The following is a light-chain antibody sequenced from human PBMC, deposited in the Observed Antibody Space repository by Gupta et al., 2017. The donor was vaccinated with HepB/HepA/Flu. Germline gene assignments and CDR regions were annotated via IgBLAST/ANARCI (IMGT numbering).Light chain of an antibody. V-gene: IGKV4-1*01. CDR3: QQDDSSPPI. Sequence: DIVMTQSPDSLPVSLGERATINCKSSQIGSYNSNNKNYLAWYQQRPGQPPKLLIYWASTRESGVPDRFSGSGSGTDFTLTISSLQAEDVAVYYCQQDDSSPPIFGQWTKVEIK. J-gene: IGKJ2*01. CDR1: QIGSYNSNNKNY. CDR2: WAS.